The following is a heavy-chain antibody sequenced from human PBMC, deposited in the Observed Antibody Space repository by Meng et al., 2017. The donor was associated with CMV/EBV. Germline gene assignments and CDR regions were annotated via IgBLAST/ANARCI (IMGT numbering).Heavy chain of an antibody. Sequence: GESLKISCAASGFTFSSYAMHWVRQAPGKGLEWVSVIYSGGSTYYADSVKGRFTISRDNSKNTLYLQMNSLRAEDTAVYYCARDQPGDGYNEGAFDIWGQGTMVTVSS. CDR3: ARDQPGDGYNEGAFDI. D-gene: IGHD5-24*01. V-gene: IGHV3-53*01. CDR2: IYSGGST. CDR1: GFTFSSYA. J-gene: IGHJ3*02.